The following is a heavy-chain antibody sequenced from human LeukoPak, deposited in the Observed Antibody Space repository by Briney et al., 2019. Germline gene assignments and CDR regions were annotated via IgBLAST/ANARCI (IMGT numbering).Heavy chain of an antibody. D-gene: IGHD5-18*01. CDR3: VKDKGYTYSYGDY. CDR2: ISGRGDRT. V-gene: IGHV3-23*01. Sequence: GGSLRLSCAASGFTFSSYGMSWVRQAPGKGLEWVSLISGRGDRTYFADSVKGRFAISRGSATNTVFLQMNRLRAEDTALYYCVKDKGYTYSYGDYWGQGTLVIVSS. J-gene: IGHJ4*02. CDR1: GFTFSSYG.